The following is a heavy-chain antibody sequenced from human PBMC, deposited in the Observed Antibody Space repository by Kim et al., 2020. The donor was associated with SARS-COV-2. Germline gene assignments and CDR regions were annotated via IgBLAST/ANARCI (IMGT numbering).Heavy chain of an antibody. Sequence: GSTSYAQKFQSRVTMTRDTSTITVYMELSSLRSEDTAVYYCARARDYWGQGTLVTVSS. CDR3: ARARDY. J-gene: IGHJ4*02. V-gene: IGHV1-46*01. CDR2: GST.